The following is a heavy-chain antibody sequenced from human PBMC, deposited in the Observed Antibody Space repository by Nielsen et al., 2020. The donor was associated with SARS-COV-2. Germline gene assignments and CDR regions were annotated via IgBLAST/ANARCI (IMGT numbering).Heavy chain of an antibody. CDR1: GFTVSSNY. CDR2: ISSSGSTI. J-gene: IGHJ4*02. CDR3: AREMGGERSGPGDY. D-gene: IGHD1-26*01. V-gene: IGHV3-11*01. Sequence: GESLKISCAASGFTVSSNYMSWVRQAPGKGLEWVSYISSSGSTIYYADSVKGRFTISRDNAKNSLYLQMNSLRAEDTAVYYCAREMGGERSGPGDYWGQGTLVTVSS.